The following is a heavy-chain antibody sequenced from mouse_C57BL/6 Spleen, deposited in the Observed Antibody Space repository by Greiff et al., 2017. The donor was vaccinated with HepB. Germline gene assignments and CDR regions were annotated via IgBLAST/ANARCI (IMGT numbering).Heavy chain of an antibody. CDR1: GFTFSDYG. D-gene: IGHD1-1*01. Sequence: EVKVVESGGGLVKPGGSLKLSCAASGFTFSDYGMHWVRQAPEKGLEWVAYISSGSSTIYYADTVKGRFTISRDNAKNTLFLQMTSLRSEDTAMYYCARSNYYGSSLYAMDYWGQGTSVTVSS. V-gene: IGHV5-17*01. CDR3: ARSNYYGSSLYAMDY. CDR2: ISSGSSTI. J-gene: IGHJ4*01.